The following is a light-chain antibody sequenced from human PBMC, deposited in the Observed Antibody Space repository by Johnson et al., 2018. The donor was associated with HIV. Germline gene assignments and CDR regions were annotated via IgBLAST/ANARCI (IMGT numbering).Light chain of an antibody. J-gene: IGLJ1*01. CDR2: DNN. CDR1: SSNIRNNY. V-gene: IGLV1-51*01. Sequence: QSVLTQPPSVSAAPGQKVTISCSGSSSNIRNNYVSWYQQLPGTAPKLLIYDNNKRPSGIPDRFSGSKSGTSATLGIAGLQTGDEADYFCGTWDTILQTFVFGTGTEVSVL. CDR3: GTWDTILQTFV.